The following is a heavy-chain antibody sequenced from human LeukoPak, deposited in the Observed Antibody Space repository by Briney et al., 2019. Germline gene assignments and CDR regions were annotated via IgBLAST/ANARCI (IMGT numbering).Heavy chain of an antibody. J-gene: IGHJ6*04. CDR3: ARPTPPPEYSSFDV. Sequence: PGGSLRLSCAASGFTVSSNYMNWVRQAPGKGLEWVSVFYSGGSTYYADSVKGRFTISRDNSKNTVYLQMNSLRAEDTAVYYCARPTPPPEYSSFDVWGKGTTVTVSS. V-gene: IGHV3-53*01. D-gene: IGHD6-6*01. CDR2: FYSGGST. CDR1: GFTVSSNY.